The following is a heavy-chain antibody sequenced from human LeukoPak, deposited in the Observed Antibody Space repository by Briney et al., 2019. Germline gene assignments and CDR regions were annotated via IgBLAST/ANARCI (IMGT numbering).Heavy chain of an antibody. CDR3: AREIAVAGTVNWFDP. V-gene: IGHV3-20*01. D-gene: IGHD6-19*01. CDR2: INWNGGST. Sequence: WXRHAXXKGLEWVSGINWNGGSTGYADSVKGRFTISRDNAKNSLYLQMNSLRAEDTALYHCAREIAVAGTVNWFDPWGQGTLVTVSS. J-gene: IGHJ5*02.